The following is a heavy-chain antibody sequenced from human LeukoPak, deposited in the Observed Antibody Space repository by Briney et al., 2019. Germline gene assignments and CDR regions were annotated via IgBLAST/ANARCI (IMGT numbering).Heavy chain of an antibody. CDR2: INPNSGGT. CDR3: ARDAFIAATHGWSDY. D-gene: IGHD6-6*01. CDR1: GYTFTGYY. V-gene: IGHV1-2*02. J-gene: IGHJ4*02. Sequence: ASVKVSCKASGYTFTGYYMHWVRQAPGQGLEWMGWINPNSGGTNYAQKFQGRVTMTRDTSISTAYMELSRLRSDDTALYYCARDAFIAATHGWSDYWGQGTLVTVSS.